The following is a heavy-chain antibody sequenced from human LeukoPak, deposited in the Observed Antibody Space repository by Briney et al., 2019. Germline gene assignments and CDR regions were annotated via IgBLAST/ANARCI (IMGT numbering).Heavy chain of an antibody. J-gene: IGHJ6*03. D-gene: IGHD3-22*01. CDR1: GGSIISHY. Sequence: SETLSLTCTVSGGSIISHYWSWIRQSAGTGLEWVGRICGRGITDYNPSLKSRVTMSLDTSRKEFSLRLTSVTAADTGVYYCARLKFYDSTGYSPGYYMDVWGKGTTVSVFS. V-gene: IGHV4-4*07. CDR3: ARLKFYDSTGYSPGYYMDV. CDR2: ICGRGIT.